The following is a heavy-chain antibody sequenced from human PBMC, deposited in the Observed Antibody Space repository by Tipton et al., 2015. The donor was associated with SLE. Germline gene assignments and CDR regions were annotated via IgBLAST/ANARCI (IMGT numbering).Heavy chain of an antibody. CDR2: INPSGGST. Sequence: QLVQSGAEVKKPGASVKVSCKASGYTFTGYYMHWVRQAPGQGLDWMGIINPSGGSTSYAQKFQGRVTMTRDTSTSTVYMELSSLRSEDTAVYYCARDIAAGGTGDVAFDIWGQGTMVTVSS. J-gene: IGHJ3*02. D-gene: IGHD6-13*01. V-gene: IGHV1-46*01. CDR3: ARDIAAGGTGDVAFDI. CDR1: GYTFTGYY.